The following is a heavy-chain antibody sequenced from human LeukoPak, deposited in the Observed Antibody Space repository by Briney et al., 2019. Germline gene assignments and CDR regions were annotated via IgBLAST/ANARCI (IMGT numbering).Heavy chain of an antibody. D-gene: IGHD3-3*01. Sequence: ASVKVSCKVSGYTLTELSMHWVRQAPGKGLEWMGGFDPEDGETIYAQKFQGRVTMTEDTSTDTAYMELSSLKSEDTAVYYCATRGRLRFLEWLLYVWGQGTLVTVSS. CDR3: ATRGRLRFLEWLLYV. CDR1: GYTLTELS. V-gene: IGHV1-24*01. CDR2: FDPEDGET. J-gene: IGHJ4*02.